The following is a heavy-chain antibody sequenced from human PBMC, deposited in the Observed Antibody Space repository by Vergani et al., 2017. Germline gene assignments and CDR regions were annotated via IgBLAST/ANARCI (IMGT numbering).Heavy chain of an antibody. Sequence: GQLMESGGGVVQPGGSLRLSCIASGFTFRIYGMHWVRQAPGKGLEWVAFIRYDGTKRFYGDSVKGRFTISRDNSQTTVFLQMNSLRADDSAVYYCTKAGQYDSDNFHDSWGQGALVTVAS. J-gene: IGHJ1*01. D-gene: IGHD3-22*01. CDR1: GFTFRIYG. V-gene: IGHV3-30*02. CDR3: TKAGQYDSDNFHDS. CDR2: IRYDGTKR.